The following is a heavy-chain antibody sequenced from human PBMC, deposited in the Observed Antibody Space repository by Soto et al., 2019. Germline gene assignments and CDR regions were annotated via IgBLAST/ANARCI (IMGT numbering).Heavy chain of an antibody. V-gene: IGHV4-4*02. CDR1: SGSISSSNW. Sequence: SETLSLTCAVSSGSISSSNWWSWVRQPPGKGLEWIGEIYHSGSTNYNPSLKSRVTISVDKSKNQFSLKLSSVTAADTAVYYCARVIEFVGYCTNGVCSFRWFDPWGQGTLVTVSS. CDR3: ARVIEFVGYCTNGVCSFRWFDP. CDR2: IYHSGST. D-gene: IGHD2-8*01. J-gene: IGHJ5*02.